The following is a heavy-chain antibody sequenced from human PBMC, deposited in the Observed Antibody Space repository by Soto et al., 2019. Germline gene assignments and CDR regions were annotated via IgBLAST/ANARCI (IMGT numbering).Heavy chain of an antibody. CDR2: IWYDGSNK. Sequence: QVYLVESGGGVVQPGTSLRLSCAASGFSFSIFGMHWVRQAPGKGLEWVAGIWYDGSNKYYADSVKGRFSISRDNSKNTLYLQMNSLRAEDTAVYYCARDDKDEYGADRGGFGCWGQRTLVTVSS. J-gene: IGHJ4*02. CDR3: ARDDKDEYGADRGGFGC. V-gene: IGHV3-33*01. D-gene: IGHD2-8*01. CDR1: GFSFSIFG.